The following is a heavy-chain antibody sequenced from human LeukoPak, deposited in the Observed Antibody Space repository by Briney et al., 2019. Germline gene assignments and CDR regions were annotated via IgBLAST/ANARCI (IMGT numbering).Heavy chain of an antibody. CDR1: GGSISSSSYY. CDR3: AREGSSSWYRPDAFDI. Sequence: SGTLSLTCTVSGGSISSSSYYWGWIRQPPGKGLEWIGSIYYSGSTYYNPSFQSRVTISVDTSKNQFSLKRTFVTAADTAVYYCAREGSSSWYRPDAFDIWGQGTMVTVSS. V-gene: IGHV4-39*07. J-gene: IGHJ3*02. CDR2: IYYSGST. D-gene: IGHD6-13*01.